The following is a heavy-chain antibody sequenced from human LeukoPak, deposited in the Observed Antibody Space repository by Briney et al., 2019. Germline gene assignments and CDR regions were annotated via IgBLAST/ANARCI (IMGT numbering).Heavy chain of an antibody. J-gene: IGHJ4*02. Sequence: GASVKVSCKASGYTFTGYYMHWVRHAPGQGLEWMGRINPNSGGTNYAQKFQGRVTMTRDTSTSTAYMELSRLRSDDTAVYYCARIAAVDLSDWGQGTLVTVSS. CDR1: GYTFTGYY. CDR2: INPNSGGT. D-gene: IGHD6-13*01. V-gene: IGHV1-2*06. CDR3: ARIAAVDLSD.